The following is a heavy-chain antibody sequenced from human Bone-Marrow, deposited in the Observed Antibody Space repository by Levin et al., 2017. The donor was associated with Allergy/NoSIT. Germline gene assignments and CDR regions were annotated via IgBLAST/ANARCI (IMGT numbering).Heavy chain of an antibody. CDR1: GFAFSSYG. CDR3: ADDFWSGSWHYFDY. Sequence: GESLKISCAASGFAFSSYGMHWVRQAPGKGLEWVAVISNDGSIKYYAGSVKGRFTISRDNSKNTLYLQMNSLRVEDTAVYYCADDFWSGSWHYFDYWGQGTLVTVPS. CDR2: ISNDGSIK. D-gene: IGHD3-3*01. J-gene: IGHJ4*02. V-gene: IGHV3-30*18.